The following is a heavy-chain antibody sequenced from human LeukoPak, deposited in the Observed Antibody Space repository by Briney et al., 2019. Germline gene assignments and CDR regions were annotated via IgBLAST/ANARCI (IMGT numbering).Heavy chain of an antibody. CDR2: ISYSGST. CDR3: ARDPPGASCFDY. V-gene: IGHV4-59*01. J-gene: IGHJ4*02. CDR1: GGSISSYY. Sequence: PSETLSLTCTVSGGSISSYYWSWIRQPPGKGLEWIGYISYSGSTNYNPSLKSRVTMSVDTSKNQFSLKLNSVTAADTAVYYCARDPPGASCFDYWGQGTLVTVSS. D-gene: IGHD2-2*01.